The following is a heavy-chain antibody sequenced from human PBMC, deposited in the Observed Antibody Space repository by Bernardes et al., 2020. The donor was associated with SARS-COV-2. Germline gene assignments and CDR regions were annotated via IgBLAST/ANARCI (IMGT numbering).Heavy chain of an antibody. CDR1: GFTFSNYA. Sequence: GGSLRLSCAVSGFTFSNYAMSWVRQAPGKGLQWVSGISNSGSPTSYTDSVKGRFTISRDNVKNILYLQMHSLRADDSALYFCVRDMYGSNDHWGQGTLVTVSS. D-gene: IGHD3-10*02. V-gene: IGHV3-23*01. CDR2: ISNSGSPT. J-gene: IGHJ4*02. CDR3: VRDMYGSNDH.